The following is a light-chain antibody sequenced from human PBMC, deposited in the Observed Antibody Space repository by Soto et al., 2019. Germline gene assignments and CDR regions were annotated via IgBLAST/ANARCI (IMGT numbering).Light chain of an antibody. CDR1: SSDVGGYNY. V-gene: IGLV2-14*01. CDR3: SSYTSSSTPYV. Sequence: QSALTQPASVSGSPGQSITISCTGTSSDVGGYNYVSWYQQHPGKAPKLMIYDVINRPSGVSNRFSGSKSGNTASLTISGLQAEDEADYYCSSYTSSSTPYVFGTGTKLTVL. CDR2: DVI. J-gene: IGLJ1*01.